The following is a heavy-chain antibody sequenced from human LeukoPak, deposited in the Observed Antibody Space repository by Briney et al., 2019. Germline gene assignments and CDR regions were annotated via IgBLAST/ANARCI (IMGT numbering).Heavy chain of an antibody. Sequence: GGSLRLSCAASGFTFSSYAMSWVRQAPGKGLEWVSAISGSGGSTYCADSVKGRFTISRDNSKNTLYLQMNSLRAEDTAVYYCAKDPLYGDPQYYYYGMDVWGQGTTVTVSS. D-gene: IGHD4-17*01. CDR3: AKDPLYGDPQYYYYGMDV. CDR1: GFTFSSYA. CDR2: ISGSGGST. J-gene: IGHJ6*02. V-gene: IGHV3-23*01.